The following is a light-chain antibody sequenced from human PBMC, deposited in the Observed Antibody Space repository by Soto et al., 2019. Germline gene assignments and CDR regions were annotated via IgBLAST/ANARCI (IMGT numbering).Light chain of an antibody. V-gene: IGLV2-14*03. Sequence: QSVLTQPASVSGSPGQSITMSCTGTSRDVGGYKYVSWYQQHPGKAPKLMIYEVSNRPSGISNRFSGSKSGNTASLTISGLQAEDEADYYCCSYTSSSTYVFGTGTKLTVL. J-gene: IGLJ1*01. CDR2: EVS. CDR1: SRDVGGYKY. CDR3: CSYTSSSTYV.